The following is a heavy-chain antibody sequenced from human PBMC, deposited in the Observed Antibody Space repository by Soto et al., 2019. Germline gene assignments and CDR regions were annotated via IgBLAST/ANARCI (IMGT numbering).Heavy chain of an antibody. J-gene: IGHJ4*02. CDR2: IYWDDDK. D-gene: IGHD3-3*01. CDR1: GFSLPTSGVG. V-gene: IGHV2-5*02. CDR3: AHRILRTVFGLVTTTAIYFDF. Sequence: ESGPTVVKPAETLTLTCTFSGFSLPTSGVGVGWIRQSPGKAPEWLALIYWDDDKRYSASLKSRLTITKDTSKNQVVLTMASVDPADTATYYCAHRILRTVFGLVTTTAIYFDFWGQGTPVVVSS.